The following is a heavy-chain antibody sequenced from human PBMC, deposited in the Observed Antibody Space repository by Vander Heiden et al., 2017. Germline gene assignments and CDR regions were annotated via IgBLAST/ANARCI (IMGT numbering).Heavy chain of an antibody. D-gene: IGHD2-15*01. CDR3: ARQEGIVVVVAATRWFDP. CDR1: GGSTSSSSYY. V-gene: IGHV4-39*01. Sequence: QLQLQESGPGLVKPSETLSLTCTVSGGSTSSSSYYWGRIRQPPGKGLEWIGSIYYSGGTYYNPSLKSRVTISVDTSKNQFSLKLSSVTAADTAVYYCARQEGIVVVVAATRWFDPWGQGTLVTVSS. CDR2: IYYSGGT. J-gene: IGHJ5*02.